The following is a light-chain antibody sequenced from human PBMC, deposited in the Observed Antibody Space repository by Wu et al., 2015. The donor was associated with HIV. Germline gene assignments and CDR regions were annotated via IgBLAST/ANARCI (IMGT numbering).Light chain of an antibody. J-gene: IGKJ2*03. CDR1: QSVGTK. Sequence: ETVMTQSPVTLSVSPGERITLSCRTSQSVGTKVAWYQQKPGQAPRLLIFGASTRATGIPVRFSGSGSGTEFTLTITSLQSEDSAIYYCQQYNNWASYSFGQGTKLEIK. CDR2: GAS. V-gene: IGKV3-15*01. CDR3: QQYNNWASYS.